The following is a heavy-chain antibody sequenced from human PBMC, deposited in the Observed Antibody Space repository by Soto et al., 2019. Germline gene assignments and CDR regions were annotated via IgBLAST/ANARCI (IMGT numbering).Heavy chain of an antibody. CDR3: VKSHRGYIDYHVFDI. D-gene: IGHD4-17*01. Sequence: EVQLLESGGGLVQPGGSLRVSCAASGIAVSSYAMTWVRQAPGKGLEWGSSISHSGGSTYYADSVNGRFTISRDISRNTLYLQMNSLRAEDTAVYYCVKSHRGYIDYHVFDIWGQGTMVTVSS. CDR1: GIAVSSYA. V-gene: IGHV3-23*01. J-gene: IGHJ3*02. CDR2: ISHSGGST.